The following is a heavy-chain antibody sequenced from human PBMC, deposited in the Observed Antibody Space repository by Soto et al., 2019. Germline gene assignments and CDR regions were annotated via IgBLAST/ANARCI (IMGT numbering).Heavy chain of an antibody. D-gene: IGHD3-22*01. CDR3: ASSLFSYDSRDYGEYFQH. CDR2: IIPILGIA. CDR1: GGTFSSYT. J-gene: IGHJ1*01. V-gene: IGHV1-69*02. Sequence: QVQLVQSGAEVKKPGSSVKVSCKSSGGTFSSYTVNWVRQAPGQGLEWLGRIIPILGIAKYAQKFQGRVTITADRSASTAYMERSSLRSEDTAVYYCASSLFSYDSRDYGEYFQHWAQGTLVTVSS.